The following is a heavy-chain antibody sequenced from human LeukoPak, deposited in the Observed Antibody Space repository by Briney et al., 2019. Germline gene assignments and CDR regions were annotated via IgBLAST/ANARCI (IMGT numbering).Heavy chain of an antibody. J-gene: IGHJ4*02. CDR3: ARDRSRSSGGYFDY. Sequence: SETVSLTCSVSCLSIRSSNWLRWVRQPPGKGLGGIGEIYHSGSTNYNPSLKSRVTISVDKSKNQFSLKLSSVTAADTAVYYCARDRSRSSGGYFDYWGQGTLVTVSS. CDR2: IYHSGST. D-gene: IGHD1-26*01. V-gene: IGHV4-4*02. CDR1: CLSIRSSNW.